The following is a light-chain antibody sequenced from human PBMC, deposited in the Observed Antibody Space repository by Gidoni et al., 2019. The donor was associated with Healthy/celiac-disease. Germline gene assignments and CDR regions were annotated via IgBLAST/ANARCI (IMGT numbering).Light chain of an antibody. J-gene: IGLJ2*01. Sequence: NFMLTQPHSVSESPWKTVTISCTRSSGSIASNYVQWYQQRPGSSPTTVIYEDNQRPSGVPDRFSGSIDSSSNSASLTISGLKTEDEADYYCQSYDSSYVIFGGGTTLTVL. CDR1: SGSIASNY. V-gene: IGLV6-57*01. CDR3: QSYDSSYVI. CDR2: EDN.